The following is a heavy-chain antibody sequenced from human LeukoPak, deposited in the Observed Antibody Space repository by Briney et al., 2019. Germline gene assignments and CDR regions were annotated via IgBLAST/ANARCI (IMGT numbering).Heavy chain of an antibody. Sequence: GESLKISCKGSGYRFTSYWTGWVRQMPGKGLEWMGNIYPGDSDTRYSPPFQGQVTISADKSISTAYLQWSSLKASDTAMYYCARRLAVAGRGYYGMDVWGQGTTVTVSS. V-gene: IGHV5-51*01. D-gene: IGHD6-19*01. CDR1: GYRFTSYW. CDR2: IYPGDSDT. J-gene: IGHJ6*02. CDR3: ARRLAVAGRGYYGMDV.